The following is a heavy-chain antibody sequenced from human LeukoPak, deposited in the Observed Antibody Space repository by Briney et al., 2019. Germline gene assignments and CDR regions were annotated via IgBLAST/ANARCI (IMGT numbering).Heavy chain of an antibody. D-gene: IGHD2-21*02. J-gene: IGHJ6*02. CDR1: GFTFSSYA. V-gene: IGHV3-30-3*01. Sequence: GRSLRLSCAASGFTFSSYAMHWVRQAPGKGLEWVAVISYDGSNKYYPDSVKGRFTISRDNSKNTLYLQMNSLRAEDTAVYYCARDCGGDCYLRYYYYGMDVWGQGTTVTVSS. CDR2: ISYDGSNK. CDR3: ARDCGGDCYLRYYYYGMDV.